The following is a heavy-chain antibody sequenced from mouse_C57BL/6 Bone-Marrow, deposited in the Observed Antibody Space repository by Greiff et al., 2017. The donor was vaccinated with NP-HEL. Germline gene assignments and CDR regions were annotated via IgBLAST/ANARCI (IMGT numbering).Heavy chain of an antibody. CDR3: TRGSDGSSPHWYFDV. CDR1: GFTFSSYA. CDR2: ISSGGDYI. V-gene: IGHV5-9-1*02. J-gene: IGHJ1*03. Sequence: VHLVKSGEGLVKPGGSLKLSCAASGFTFSSYAMSWVRQTPEKRLEWVAYISSGGDYIYYADTVKGRFTISRDNARNTLYLQMSSLKSEDTAMYYCTRGSDGSSPHWYFDVWGTGTTVTVSS. D-gene: IGHD1-1*01.